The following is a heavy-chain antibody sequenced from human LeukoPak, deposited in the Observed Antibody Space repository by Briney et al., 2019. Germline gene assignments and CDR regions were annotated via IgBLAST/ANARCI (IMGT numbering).Heavy chain of an antibody. D-gene: IGHD6-13*01. CDR2: ISSSGSTI. CDR1: GFTFSSYE. V-gene: IGHV3-48*03. CDR3: ARDRSRAAAGTWFDY. Sequence: PGGSLRLSCAASGFTFSSYEMNWVRQAPGKRLEWVSYISSSGSTIYYADSVKGRFTISRDNAKNSLYLQMNSLRAEDTAVYYCARDRSRAAAGTWFDYWGQGTLVTVSS. J-gene: IGHJ4*02.